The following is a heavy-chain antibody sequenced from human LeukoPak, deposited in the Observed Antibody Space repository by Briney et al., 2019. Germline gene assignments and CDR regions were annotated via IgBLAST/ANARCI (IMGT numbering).Heavy chain of an antibody. CDR2: IYHSGIP. J-gene: IGHJ4*02. CDR3: ARVNINNWHSCDY. Sequence: SETLSLTCAVSGGSLSSNNWWGWVRQPPGKGLEWIGEIYHSGIPNYNPSLKSRVTISVDKSRNHFSLNLSSVAAADTAVYYCARVNINNWHSCDYWGQGTLVTVSS. V-gene: IGHV4-4*02. CDR1: GGSLSSNNW. D-gene: IGHD1-1*01.